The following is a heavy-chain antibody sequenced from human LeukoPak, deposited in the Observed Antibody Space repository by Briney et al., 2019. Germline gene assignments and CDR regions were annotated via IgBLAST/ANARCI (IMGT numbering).Heavy chain of an antibody. CDR1: GGTFSSYA. J-gene: IGHJ4*02. CDR3: VRDLGYCSSTSCPTRDGSGSYSVGNYFDY. D-gene: IGHD2-2*01. Sequence: SVKVSCKASGGTFSSYAISWVRQAPGQGLEWMGGIIPIFGTANYAQKFQGRVTITADESTSTAYMELSSLRSEDTAVYYRVRDLGYCSSTSCPTRDGSGSYSVGNYFDYWGQGTLVTVSS. V-gene: IGHV1-69*01. CDR2: IIPIFGTA.